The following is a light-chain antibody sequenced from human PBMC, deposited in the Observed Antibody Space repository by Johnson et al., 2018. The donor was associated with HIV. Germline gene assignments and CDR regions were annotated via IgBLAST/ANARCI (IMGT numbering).Light chain of an antibody. CDR1: SSNIGNNY. Sequence: QSVLTQPPSVSAAPGQKVTISCSGSSSNIGNNYVSWYQQLPGTAPKLLIYDNNKRPSGIPDRFSGSKSGTSATLGITGLQTGDEADYYCGTWDSSLSASYVVGTGTKVTFL. J-gene: IGLJ1*01. CDR2: DNN. V-gene: IGLV1-51*01. CDR3: GTWDSSLSASYV.